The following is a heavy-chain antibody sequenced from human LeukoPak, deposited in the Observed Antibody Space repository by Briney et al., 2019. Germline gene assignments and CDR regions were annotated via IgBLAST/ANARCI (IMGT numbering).Heavy chain of an antibody. CDR1: GFSFDDYA. J-gene: IGHJ5*02. CDR2: ISSSSSYI. Sequence: PGGSLRLSCAASGFSFDDYAMHWVRQAPGKGLEWVSSISSSSSYIYYADSVKGRFTISRDNAKNSLYLQMNSLRAEDTAVYYCAAGIVVVPAARGWFDPWGQGTLVTVSS. D-gene: IGHD2-2*01. V-gene: IGHV3-21*01. CDR3: AAGIVVVPAARGWFDP.